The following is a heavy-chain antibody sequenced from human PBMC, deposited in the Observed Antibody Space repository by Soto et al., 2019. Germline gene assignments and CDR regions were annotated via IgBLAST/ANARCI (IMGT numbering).Heavy chain of an antibody. CDR3: ATSEGRDGYRFDY. J-gene: IGHJ4*02. CDR1: GVPFNRQD. V-gene: IGHV1-69*13. Sequence: SVKFSCKASGVPFNRQDMRWVRQAPGQGLEWMGGIIPMFGTPHYAEKFQDGVTITADESTGTAYLELSSLTSEDTAVYYCATSEGRDGYRFDYWGPGTLVAVSS. D-gene: IGHD5-12*01. CDR2: IIPMFGTP.